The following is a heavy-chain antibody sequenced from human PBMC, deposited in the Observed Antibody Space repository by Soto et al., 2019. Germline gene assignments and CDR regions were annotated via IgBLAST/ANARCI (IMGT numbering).Heavy chain of an antibody. J-gene: IGHJ4*02. CDR3: ARGHYDILTGYSPPGY. D-gene: IGHD3-9*01. Sequence: GASVKVSCKASGYTFTSYDINWVRQATGQGLEWMGWMNPNSGNTGYAQKFQGRVTMTRNTSISTAYMELSSLRSEDTAVYYCARGHYDILTGYSPPGYWGQGTLVTGSS. CDR2: MNPNSGNT. CDR1: GYTFTSYD. V-gene: IGHV1-8*01.